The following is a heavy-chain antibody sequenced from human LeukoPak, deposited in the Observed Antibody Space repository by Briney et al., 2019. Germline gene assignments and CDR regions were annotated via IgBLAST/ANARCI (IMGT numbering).Heavy chain of an antibody. CDR1: GYTFTYRY. CDR2: ITPFNGNT. D-gene: IGHD6-13*01. V-gene: IGHV1-45*02. J-gene: IGHJ3*02. CDR3: AGISSRIAAAGQGAFDI. Sequence: TGASVKVSCKASGYTFTYRYLHWVRQAPGQALEWMGWITPFNGNTNYAQKFQDRVTITRDRSMSTAYMELSSLRSEDTAMYYCAGISSRIAAAGQGAFDIWGQGTMVTVSS.